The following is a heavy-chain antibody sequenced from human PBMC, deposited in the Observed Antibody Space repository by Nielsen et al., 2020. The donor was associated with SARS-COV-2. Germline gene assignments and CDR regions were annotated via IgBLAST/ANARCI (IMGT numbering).Heavy chain of an antibody. J-gene: IGHJ6*02. CDR2: IWYDGSNK. V-gene: IGHV3-33*01. CDR3: ARSGYSYGSLNYYYGMDV. D-gene: IGHD5-18*01. CDR1: GFTFSSYG. Sequence: GESLKISCAASGFTFSSYGMHWVCQAPGKGLEWVAVIWYDGSNKYYADSVKGRFTISRDNSKNTLYLQMNSLRAEDTAVYYCARSGYSYGSLNYYYGMDVWGQGTTVTVSS.